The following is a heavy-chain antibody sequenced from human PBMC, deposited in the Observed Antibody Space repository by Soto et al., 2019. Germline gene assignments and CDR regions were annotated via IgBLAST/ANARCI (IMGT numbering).Heavy chain of an antibody. D-gene: IGHD2-2*02. CDR2: INHSGST. CDR3: ARFHGSAILDL. V-gene: IGHV4-34*01. J-gene: IGHJ5*02. Sequence: SETLSVTCAVDGGSFSGYYWGWIRQPPGKGLEWIGEINHSGSTNYNPSLKSRVTISVDRSKNQLSLEVTSVTAADTAVYYCARFHGSAILDLWGQGSLVTVSS. CDR1: GGSFSGYY.